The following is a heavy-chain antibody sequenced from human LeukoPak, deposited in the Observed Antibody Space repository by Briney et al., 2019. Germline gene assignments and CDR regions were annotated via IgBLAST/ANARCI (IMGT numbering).Heavy chain of an antibody. D-gene: IGHD5-18*01. CDR1: GFTFSSYA. J-gene: IGHJ4*02. Sequence: GGSLRLSCAASGFTFSSYAMSWVRQAPGKGLEWVSGISWNSGSIGYADSVKGRFTISRDNAKNSLYLQMNSLRAEDTALYYCAKDTMRYGPSLFDYWGQGTLVTVSS. CDR2: ISWNSGSI. CDR3: AKDTMRYGPSLFDY. V-gene: IGHV3-9*01.